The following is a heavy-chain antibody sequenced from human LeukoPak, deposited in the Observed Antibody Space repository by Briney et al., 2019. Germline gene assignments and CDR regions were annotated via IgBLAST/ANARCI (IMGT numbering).Heavy chain of an antibody. J-gene: IGHJ4*02. D-gene: IGHD3-10*01. V-gene: IGHV3-30*02. Sequence: GGSLRLSCAASGFRFTNYGMHWVRQAPGKGLEWVAMIQYDGRNQYHADSVKGRFTISRDNSKNTLYLEMNSLRPEDTAIYYCAKEWEWELLGLGRYCDYWGQGTLVIVSS. CDR1: GFRFTNYG. CDR2: IQYDGRNQ. CDR3: AKEWEWELLGLGRYCDY.